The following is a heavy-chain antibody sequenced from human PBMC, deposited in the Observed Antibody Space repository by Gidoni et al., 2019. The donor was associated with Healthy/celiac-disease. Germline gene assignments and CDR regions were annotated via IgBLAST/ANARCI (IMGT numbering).Heavy chain of an antibody. V-gene: IGHV4-39*01. CDR1: GGSISSSSYH. CDR2: IYYSGST. J-gene: IGHJ6*02. Sequence: QLQLQESGPGLVKPSETLSLTCTVSGGSISSSSYHWGWSRPPPGKGLEWIGSIYYSGSTYYNPSLKSRVTISVDTSKNQFSLKLSSVTAADTAVYYCARPRRFLEWFYYGMDVWGQGTTVTVSS. D-gene: IGHD3-3*01. CDR3: ARPRRFLEWFYYGMDV.